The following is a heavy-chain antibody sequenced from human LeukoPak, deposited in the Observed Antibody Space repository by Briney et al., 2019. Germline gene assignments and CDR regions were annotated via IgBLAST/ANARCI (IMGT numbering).Heavy chain of an antibody. V-gene: IGHV3-21*05. CDR2: ISRSSRVI. CDR1: GFPFSNYS. D-gene: IGHD2-2*01. Sequence: PGGSLRLSCAASGFPFSNYSMSWVRQAPGKGLEWLSYISRSSRVIHFADSVKGRFTISRDNAENSLYLQMNSLRAEDTAVYHCAKEVTYCSSTSCSDYWGQGTLVTVSS. J-gene: IGHJ4*02. CDR3: AKEVTYCSSTSCSDY.